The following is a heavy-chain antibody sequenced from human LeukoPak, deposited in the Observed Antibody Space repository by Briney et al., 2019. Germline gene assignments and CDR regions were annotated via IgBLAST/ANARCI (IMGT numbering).Heavy chain of an antibody. CDR1: GFTFDEYA. CDR3: AKALVVVITYYYFDY. V-gene: IGHV3-9*01. Sequence: GGSLRLSCAASGFTFDEYAMHWVRQAPGKGLEWVSGISWNSGSIGYADSVKGRFTISRDNAKNSLYLQMNSLRAEDTAVYYCAKALVVVITYYYFDYWGQGTLVTVSS. J-gene: IGHJ4*02. CDR2: ISWNSGSI. D-gene: IGHD3-22*01.